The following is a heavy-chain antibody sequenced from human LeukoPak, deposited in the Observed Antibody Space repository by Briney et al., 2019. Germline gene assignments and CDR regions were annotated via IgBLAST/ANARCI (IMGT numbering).Heavy chain of an antibody. CDR1: GFTFGDYG. CDR3: ASLTTADAFDI. Sequence: GSLRLSCAASGFTFGDYGMSWIRQPPGKGLEWIGYIYDSGSTNCNPSLKSRVTISVDTSKNQFSLKVSSVTAADTAVYYCASLTTADAFDIWGQGTMVTVSS. D-gene: IGHD3-22*01. V-gene: IGHV4-59*01. CDR2: IYDSGST. J-gene: IGHJ3*02.